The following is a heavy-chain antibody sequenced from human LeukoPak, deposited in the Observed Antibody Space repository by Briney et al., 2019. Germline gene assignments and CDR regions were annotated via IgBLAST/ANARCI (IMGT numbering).Heavy chain of an antibody. D-gene: IGHD3-22*01. V-gene: IGHV1-69*13. CDR2: IIPIFGTA. CDR3: SYSLGNYYDSSGYFRGATYYFDY. J-gene: IGHJ4*02. CDR1: GGTFSSYA. Sequence: GASVKVSCKASGGTFSSYAISWVRQAPGQGLEWMGGIIPIFGTANYAQKFQGRVTITADEPTSTAYMELSSLRYEDTAVYYCSYSLGNYYDSSGYFRGATYYFDYWGQGTLVTVSS.